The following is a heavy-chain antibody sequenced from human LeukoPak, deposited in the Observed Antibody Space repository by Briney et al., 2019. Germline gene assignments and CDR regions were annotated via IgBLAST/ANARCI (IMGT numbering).Heavy chain of an antibody. J-gene: IGHJ4*02. D-gene: IGHD1-1*01. CDR2: MNPNSDNT. V-gene: IGHV1-8*01. CDR3: ARAYNWNDFGY. Sequence: GASVKVSCKASGYTFTSYDINWVRQATGQGLEWMGWMNPNSDNTGYAQKFQGRVTMTRNTSISTAYVELSSLRSEDTAVYYCARAYNWNDFGYWGQGTLVTVSS. CDR1: GYTFTSYD.